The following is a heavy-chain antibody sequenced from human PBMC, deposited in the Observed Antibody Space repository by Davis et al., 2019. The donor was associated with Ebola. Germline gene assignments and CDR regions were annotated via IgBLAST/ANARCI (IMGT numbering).Heavy chain of an antibody. CDR2: ISYDGSNK. J-gene: IGHJ2*01. D-gene: IGHD2-21*02. Sequence: PGGSLRLSCVASGFTFSVYGMHWVRQAPGKGLEWVAVISYDGSNKYYADSVKGRFTVSRDNAKNSLYLQMNSLRAEDTAVYYCVRDPALVVTGGGWFFGLWGRGTLVTVSS. CDR3: VRDPALVVTGGGWFFGL. V-gene: IGHV3-30*03. CDR1: GFTFSVYG.